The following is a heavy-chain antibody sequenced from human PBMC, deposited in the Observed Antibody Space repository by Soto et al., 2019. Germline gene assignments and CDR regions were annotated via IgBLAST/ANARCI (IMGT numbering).Heavy chain of an antibody. V-gene: IGHV3-23*01. CDR2: ISGSGGST. CDR1: GFTFSSYA. D-gene: IGHD1-1*01. CDR3: AKTPTHWNDIGGDYYFDY. J-gene: IGHJ4*02. Sequence: GGSLRLSCAASGFTFSSYAMSWVRQAPGKGLEWVSAISGSGGSTYYADSVKGRFTISRDNSKNTLYLQMNSLRAEDTAVYYCAKTPTHWNDIGGDYYFDYWGQGTLVTVSS.